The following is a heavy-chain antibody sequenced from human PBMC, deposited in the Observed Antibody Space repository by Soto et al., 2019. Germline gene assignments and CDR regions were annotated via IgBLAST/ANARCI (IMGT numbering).Heavy chain of an antibody. CDR3: ARSSLFDSGSYYYFDY. Sequence: SETLSVTCTVAGGYISSYYWSWIRKPPGKGLEWIGYIYYSGSTNYNPSLKSRVTISVDTSKNQFSLKLSSVTAADTAVYYCARSSLFDSGSYYYFDYWGQGTLVTVSS. D-gene: IGHD1-26*01. CDR1: GGYISSYY. J-gene: IGHJ4*02. V-gene: IGHV4-59*01. CDR2: IYYSGST.